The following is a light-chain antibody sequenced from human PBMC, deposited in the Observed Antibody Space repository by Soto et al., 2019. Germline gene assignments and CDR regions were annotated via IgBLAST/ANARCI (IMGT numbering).Light chain of an antibody. J-gene: IGLJ2*01. Sequence: QSALTQPRSVSGSPGQSVAISCTGSRSDVGGYKYVSWYQQFPGKAPKLIIYDVSRRPSGVPDRFSGSKSGNTASLTISGLQAEDEGDYYCCSYGGGRTPLGFXGGTKVTVL. CDR2: DVS. V-gene: IGLV2-11*01. CDR3: CSYGGGRTPLG. CDR1: RSDVGGYKY.